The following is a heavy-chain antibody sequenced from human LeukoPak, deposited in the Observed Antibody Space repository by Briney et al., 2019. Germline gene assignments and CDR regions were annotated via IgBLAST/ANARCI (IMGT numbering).Heavy chain of an antibody. V-gene: IGHV3-23*01. J-gene: IGHJ4*02. CDR1: GFTFSSYE. Sequence: GGSLRLSCAASGFTFSSYEMNWVRQAPGKGLEWVSAILGSGGSTYYADSVKGRFTVSRDNSKSTLYLQMNSLRAEDTALYYCAKWGDYDVLTGYYVPDYWGQGTLVTVSS. D-gene: IGHD3-9*01. CDR2: ILGSGGST. CDR3: AKWGDYDVLTGYYVPDY.